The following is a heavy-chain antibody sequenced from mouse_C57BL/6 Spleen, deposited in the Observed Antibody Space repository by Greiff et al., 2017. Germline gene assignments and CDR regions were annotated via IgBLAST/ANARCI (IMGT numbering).Heavy chain of an antibody. CDR2: INPSSGYT. CDR3: ARSVADYDLDY. D-gene: IGHD2-4*01. Sequence: VQRVESGAELAKPGASVKLSCKASGYTFTSYWMHWVKQRPGQGLEWIGYINPSSGYTKYNQKFKDKATLTADKSSSTAYMQLSSLTYEDSAVYYCARSVADYDLDYWGQGTTLTVSS. V-gene: IGHV1-7*01. CDR1: GYTFTSYW. J-gene: IGHJ2*01.